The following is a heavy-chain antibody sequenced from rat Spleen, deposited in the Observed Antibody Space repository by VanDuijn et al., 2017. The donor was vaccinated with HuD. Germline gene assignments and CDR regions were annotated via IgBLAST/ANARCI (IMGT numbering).Heavy chain of an antibody. V-gene: IGHV5S13*01. D-gene: IGHD1-5*01. Sequence: EVQLVESGGGLVQPGRSLKLSCVASGFTYSNYVMAWVRQAPTKGLEWVASISTGGGNTYYRDSVKGRFTISRDNAKNTLYLQMDFLRSEDTASYYCIRHGYTRYYFDYWGQGVMVTVSS. CDR3: IRHGYTRYYFDY. CDR2: ISTGGGNT. J-gene: IGHJ2*01. CDR1: GFTYSNYV.